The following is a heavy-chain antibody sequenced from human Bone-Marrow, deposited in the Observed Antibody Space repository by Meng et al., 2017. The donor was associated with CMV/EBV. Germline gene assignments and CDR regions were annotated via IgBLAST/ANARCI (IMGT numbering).Heavy chain of an antibody. J-gene: IGHJ4*02. Sequence: GESLKISCAASGFTFSNAWMSWVRQAPGKGLEWVGRIKSKTDGGTTDYAAPVKGRFTISRDDSKNTLYLQMNSLRAEDMALYYCAKGGGGNGIFDYWGQGTLVTCAS. CDR1: GFTFSNAW. D-gene: IGHD2-15*01. V-gene: IGHV3-15*05. CDR2: IKSKTDGGTT. CDR3: AKGGGGNGIFDY.